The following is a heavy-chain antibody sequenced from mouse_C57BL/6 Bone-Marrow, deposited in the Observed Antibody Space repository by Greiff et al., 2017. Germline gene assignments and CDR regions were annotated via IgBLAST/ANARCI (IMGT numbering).Heavy chain of an antibody. CDR2: IHPNSGST. Sequence: QVQLQQPGAELVKPGASVKLSCKASGYTFTSYWMHWVKQRPGQGLEWIGMIHPNSGSTNYNEKFKSKATLTVDKSASTAYMQLSSLTSEDSAVYYCASTTTVVDSDYWGQGTTLTVSS. CDR1: GYTFTSYW. CDR3: ASTTTVVDSDY. V-gene: IGHV1-64*01. D-gene: IGHD1-1*01. J-gene: IGHJ2*01.